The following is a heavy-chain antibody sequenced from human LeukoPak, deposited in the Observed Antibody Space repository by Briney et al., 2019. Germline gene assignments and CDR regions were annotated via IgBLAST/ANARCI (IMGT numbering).Heavy chain of an antibody. V-gene: IGHV3-43*01. CDR3: AKDIARVAGYHYYYAMDV. CDR2: VSWDGGKT. D-gene: IGHD5-12*01. J-gene: IGHJ6*02. CDR1: GFTFDEYT. Sequence: GGSLRLSCAASGFTFDEYTMHWVRQAPGKGLEWVSLVSWDGGKTYYADSVKGRFTISRDNSKNSLYLQMNSLRTEDTALYYCAKDIARVAGYHYYYAMDVWGQGTTVTVSS.